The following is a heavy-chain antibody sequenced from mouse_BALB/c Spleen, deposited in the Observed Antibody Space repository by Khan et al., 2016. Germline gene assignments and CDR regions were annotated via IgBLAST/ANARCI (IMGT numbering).Heavy chain of an antibody. V-gene: IGHV3-2*02. Sequence: EVQLQESGPGLVKPSQSLSLTCTVTGYSITSDYAWNWIRQFPGNKLEWMGYITYSGSTSYNPSLKSRISITRDTSKNQFFLQLNSVTTGDTATYYGAQKTRGGSGDWGQGTTLTVSS. CDR2: ITYSGST. CDR1: GYSITSDYA. J-gene: IGHJ2*01. D-gene: IGHD1-1*01. CDR3: AQKTRGGSGD.